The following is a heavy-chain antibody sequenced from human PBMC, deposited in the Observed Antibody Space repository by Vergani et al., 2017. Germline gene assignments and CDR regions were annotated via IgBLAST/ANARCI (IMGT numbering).Heavy chain of an antibody. Sequence: EVQLVQSGAEVKKPGESLKISCKGSGYSFTSYWIGWVRQMPGKGLEWMGIIYPGDSDTRYSPSFQGQVTISADKSISTAYLQWSSLKASDTAMYYCAIRVTMVGGVISKYDPFDIWGQGKMVTVSS. CDR2: IYPGDSDT. CDR3: AIRVTMVGGVISKYDPFDI. J-gene: IGHJ3*02. D-gene: IGHD3-10*01. CDR1: GYSFTSYW. V-gene: IGHV5-51*01.